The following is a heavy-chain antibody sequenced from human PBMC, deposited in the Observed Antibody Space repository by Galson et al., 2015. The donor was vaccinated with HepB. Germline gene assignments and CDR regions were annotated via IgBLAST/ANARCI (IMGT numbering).Heavy chain of an antibody. V-gene: IGHV3-23*01. CDR1: GFTFSSYA. CDR3: AKRGSRRGAFDI. Sequence: SLRLSCAASGFTFSSYAMSWVRQAPGKGLEWVSAISGSGGSTYYADSVKGRFTISRDNSKNTLYLQMNSLRAEDTAVYYCAKRGSRRGAFDIWGQGTMVTVSS. D-gene: IGHD3-10*01. J-gene: IGHJ3*02. CDR2: ISGSGGST.